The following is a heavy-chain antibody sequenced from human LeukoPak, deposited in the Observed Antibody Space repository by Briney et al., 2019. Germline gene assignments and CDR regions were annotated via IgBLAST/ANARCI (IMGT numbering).Heavy chain of an antibody. D-gene: IGHD5-24*01. Sequence: GGSLRLSCAASGFTFSSAWMSWVRQAPGKGLEWVSLIYSGGSTYYADSVKGRFTISRDNSKNTLYLQMNSLSAEDTAVYYCARTFVSGDGYKVGYFDYWGQGTLVTVSS. CDR1: GFTFSSAW. V-gene: IGHV3-53*01. CDR3: ARTFVSGDGYKVGYFDY. J-gene: IGHJ4*02. CDR2: IYSGGST.